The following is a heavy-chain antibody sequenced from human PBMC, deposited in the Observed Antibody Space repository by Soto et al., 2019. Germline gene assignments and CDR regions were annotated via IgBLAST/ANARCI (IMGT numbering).Heavy chain of an antibody. V-gene: IGHV5-51*01. CDR2: IYPGDSAT. D-gene: IGHD2-15*01. CDR3: ARRGRGDTYFPVDY. Sequence: GESLKISCTGSGYNFTNYWIAWVRQMPGKGLQWMGIIYPGDSATGNSPSFQGLVTISADKSISTGYRQWNSLKASDTAMYFCARRGRGDTYFPVDYWGQGTPVTVSS. J-gene: IGHJ4*02. CDR1: GYNFTNYW.